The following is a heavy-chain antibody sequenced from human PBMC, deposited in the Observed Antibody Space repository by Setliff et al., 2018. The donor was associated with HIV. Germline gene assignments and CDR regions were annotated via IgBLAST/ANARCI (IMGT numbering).Heavy chain of an antibody. CDR3: VRDLWLVAD. CDR1: GLTFDTYA. J-gene: IGHJ4*02. D-gene: IGHD6-19*01. V-gene: IGHV3-30*04. Sequence: GESLKISCSASGLTFDTYAMHWVRQAPGKGLEWVSFITYDGSETSYADSVKGRFIISRDNSKMTLHLQMKSLRNEDTAVYYCVRDLWLVADWGQGTLVTVSS. CDR2: ITYDGSET.